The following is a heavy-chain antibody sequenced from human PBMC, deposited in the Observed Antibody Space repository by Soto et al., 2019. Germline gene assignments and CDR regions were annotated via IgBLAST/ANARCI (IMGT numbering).Heavy chain of an antibody. CDR3: AKDGYGSGSYYPRYYGMDV. CDR2: LYSGGGSI. J-gene: IGHJ6*02. D-gene: IGHD3-10*01. Sequence: VGSLGLSCAASGFRVSSNFMSWVRQAPGKGLEWVSVLYSGGGSIGYADSVKGRFTISRDNAKNSLYLQMNSLRAEDTALYYCAKDGYGSGSYYPRYYGMDVWGQGTTVTVSS. CDR1: GFRVSSNF. V-gene: IGHV3-53*05.